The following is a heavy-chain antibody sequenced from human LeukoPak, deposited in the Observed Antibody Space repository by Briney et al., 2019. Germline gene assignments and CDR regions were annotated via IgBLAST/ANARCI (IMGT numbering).Heavy chain of an antibody. CDR3: ARGDDYGDNSFDY. CDR1: GFTFSGYE. CDR2: ISTTGSTI. V-gene: IGHV3-48*03. J-gene: IGHJ4*02. Sequence: PGGSLRLSCAASGFTFSGYEMNWVRQAPGKGLEWVSYISTTGSTIYYADSVKGRFTISRDNAKNSLYLQMSSLRAEDTAVYYCARGDDYGDNSFDYWGQGTLVTVSS. D-gene: IGHD4-17*01.